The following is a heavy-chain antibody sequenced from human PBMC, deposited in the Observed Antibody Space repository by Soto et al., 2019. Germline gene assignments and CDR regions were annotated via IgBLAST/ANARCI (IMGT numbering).Heavy chain of an antibody. D-gene: IGHD3-3*01. CDR2: IIPIFGTA. Sequence: SVKVSCKASGGTFSSYAISWVRQAPGQGLEWMGGIIPIFGTANYAQKFQGRVTITADESTSTAYMELSSLRSEDTAVYYCARDRGRIFGVVTSPYYYYGMDVWGQGTTVTVSS. V-gene: IGHV1-69*13. J-gene: IGHJ6*02. CDR3: ARDRGRIFGVVTSPYYYYGMDV. CDR1: GGTFSSYA.